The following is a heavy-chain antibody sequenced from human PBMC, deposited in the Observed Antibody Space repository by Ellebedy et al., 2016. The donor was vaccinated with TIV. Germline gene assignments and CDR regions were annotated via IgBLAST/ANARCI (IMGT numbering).Heavy chain of an antibody. D-gene: IGHD2-8*02. CDR2: VNPFNGGT. CDR3: AREGGVYYFDY. CDR1: GYTFTSDL. J-gene: IGHJ4*02. Sequence: AASVKVSCKASGYTFTSDLIHWARQAPGQGLEWMGTVNPFNGGTGYAQRFQGRVTMTRDTSASTVYMELRSLRSDDTAVYYCAREGGVYYFDYWGQGTLVTVSS. V-gene: IGHV1-46*01.